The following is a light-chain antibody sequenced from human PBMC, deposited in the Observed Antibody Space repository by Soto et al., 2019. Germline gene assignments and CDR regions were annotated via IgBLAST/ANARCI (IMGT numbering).Light chain of an antibody. CDR1: SSNIGGNL. V-gene: IGLV1-44*01. Sequence: QRVLTRAPSGSGVPGQGVTISCYGSSSNIGGNLVSWYQQVPGTAPKLLIYSNHQRPSGVPDRFSGSKSGTSASLAISGLQSEDEADYYCASWDDCPTCYVCATGPKVTVL. CDR3: ASWDDCPTCYV. J-gene: IGLJ1*01. CDR2: SNH.